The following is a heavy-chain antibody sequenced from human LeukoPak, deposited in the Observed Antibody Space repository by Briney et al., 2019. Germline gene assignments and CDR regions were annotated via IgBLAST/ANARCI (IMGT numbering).Heavy chain of an antibody. D-gene: IGHD3-3*01. CDR3: AKGNTYYDFWSGHRIDY. J-gene: IGHJ4*02. Sequence: PGGSLRLSCAASGFTFSSYGMHWVRQAPGKGLEWVAFIRYDGNNKYYADSVKGRFTISRDNSKNTLYLQMNSLRPEDTAVYYCAKGNTYYDFWSGHRIDYWSQGTLVTVST. CDR2: IRYDGNNK. CDR1: GFTFSSYG. V-gene: IGHV3-30*02.